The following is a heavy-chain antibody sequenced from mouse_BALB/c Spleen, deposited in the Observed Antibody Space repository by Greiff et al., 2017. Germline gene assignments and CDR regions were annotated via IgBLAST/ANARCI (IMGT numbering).Heavy chain of an antibody. D-gene: IGHD2-14*01. V-gene: IGHV1S29*02. CDR3: ARGSTTGAWFAY. CDR1: GYTFTDYN. J-gene: IGHJ3*01. CDR2: IYPYNGGT. Sequence: VQLKQSGPELVKPGASVKISCKASGYTFTDYNMHWVKQSHGKSLEWIGYIYPYNGGTGYNQKFKSKATLTVDNSSSTAYMELRSLTSEDSAVYYCARGSTTGAWFAYGGQGTLVTVSA.